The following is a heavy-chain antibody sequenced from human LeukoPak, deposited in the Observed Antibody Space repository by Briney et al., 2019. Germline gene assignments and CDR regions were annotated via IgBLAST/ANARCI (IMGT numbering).Heavy chain of an antibody. D-gene: IGHD1-26*01. J-gene: IGHJ5*02. Sequence: GGSLRLSCAASGFTFTDYYMSWIRQAPGKGLEWVSYITNSGTTIYYADSVKGRFTISGDNAKNSLYLQMNSLRAEDTAVYYCAREIGRGSYHHWGQGTLVTVSS. CDR1: GFTFTDYY. CDR3: AREIGRGSYHH. V-gene: IGHV3-11*04. CDR2: ITNSGTTI.